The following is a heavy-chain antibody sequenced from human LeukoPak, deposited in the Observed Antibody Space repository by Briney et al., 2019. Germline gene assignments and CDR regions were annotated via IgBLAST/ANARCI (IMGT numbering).Heavy chain of an antibody. J-gene: IGHJ3*02. D-gene: IGHD5-24*01. CDR3: AGRDGYKIPPDDAFDI. Sequence: PSETLSLTCTVSGVSISSYYWSWIRQPSGKGLEWIGYIYCSGSTNYNPSLKSRVTISVDTSKNQSSLKLSSVTAADTAVYYCAGRDGYKIPPDDAFDIWGQGTMVTVSS. CDR2: IYCSGST. CDR1: GVSISSYY. V-gene: IGHV4-59*01.